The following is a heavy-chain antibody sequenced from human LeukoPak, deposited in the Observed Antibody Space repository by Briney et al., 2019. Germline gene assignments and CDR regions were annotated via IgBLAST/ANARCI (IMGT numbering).Heavy chain of an antibody. CDR3: VRDVLYYYGAERLFWFDP. V-gene: IGHV3-48*04. CDR1: GFTFSDYG. J-gene: IGHJ5*02. CDR2: ISSTSTTI. Sequence: GGSLRLSCVASGFTFSDYGMNWVRQAPGKGLEWLSHISSTSTTIKYVDSVKGRFTISRDNAKNSMYLLMNSLRVEDTAVYYCVRDVLYYYGAERLFWFDPWGQGTLVTVSS. D-gene: IGHD3-10*01.